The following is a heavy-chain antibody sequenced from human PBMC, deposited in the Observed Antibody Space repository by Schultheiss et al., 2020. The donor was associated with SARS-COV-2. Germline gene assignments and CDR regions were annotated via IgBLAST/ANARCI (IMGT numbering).Heavy chain of an antibody. D-gene: IGHD5-18*01. CDR1: GGSISSGDYY. Sequence: SETLSLTCTVSGGSISSGDYYWSWIRQPPGKGLEWIGYIYHSGSTYYNPSLKSRVTISVDRSKNQFSLKLSSVTAADTAVYYCASLDTAMSRFYYYGMDVWGQGTTVTVSS. CDR2: IYHSGST. V-gene: IGHV4-30-2*01. J-gene: IGHJ6*02. CDR3: ASLDTAMSRFYYYGMDV.